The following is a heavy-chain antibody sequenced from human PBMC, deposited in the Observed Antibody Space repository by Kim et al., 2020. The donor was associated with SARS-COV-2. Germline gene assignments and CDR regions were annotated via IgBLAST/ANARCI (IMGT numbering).Heavy chain of an antibody. CDR2: IYPGDSDT. J-gene: IGHJ5*02. CDR3: ARRARPWSTQNWFDP. V-gene: IGHV5-51*01. D-gene: IGHD6-6*01. CDR1: GYSFTSYW. Sequence: GESLKISCKGSGYSFTSYWIGWVRQMPGKGLEWMGIIYPGDSDTRYSPSFQGQVTISADKSISTAYLQWSSLKASDTAMYYCARRARPWSTQNWFDPWGQGTLVTVSS.